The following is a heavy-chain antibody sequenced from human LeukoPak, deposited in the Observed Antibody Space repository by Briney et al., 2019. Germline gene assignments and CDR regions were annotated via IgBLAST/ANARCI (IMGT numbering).Heavy chain of an antibody. V-gene: IGHV3-48*02. Sequence: GGSLRLSCAASGFTFSSYSMNWVRQAPGKGLEWVSYISGRSSNIYYADSVKGRFTISRDNAKNSLYLQMNSLRDEDTAVYYCARIPGGYYYGMDVWGQGTTVTVSS. CDR1: GFTFSSYS. CDR3: ARIPGGYYYGMDV. CDR2: ISGRSSNI. D-gene: IGHD3-16*01. J-gene: IGHJ6*02.